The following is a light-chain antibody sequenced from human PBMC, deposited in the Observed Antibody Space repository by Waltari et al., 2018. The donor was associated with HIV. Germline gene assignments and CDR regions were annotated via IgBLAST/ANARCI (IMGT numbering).Light chain of an antibody. V-gene: IGLV2-14*03. Sequence: QSALTQPASVSGSPGQSITISGTGSSRDGGGYNYVSWYQQHPGKAPRLMIYDVSTRPSGVSDRFSGSKSGDTASLTISGLQAEDEADYYCESYTSTSVWVFGGGTRLTVL. CDR1: SRDGGGYNY. CDR3: ESYTSTSVWV. CDR2: DVS. J-gene: IGLJ3*02.